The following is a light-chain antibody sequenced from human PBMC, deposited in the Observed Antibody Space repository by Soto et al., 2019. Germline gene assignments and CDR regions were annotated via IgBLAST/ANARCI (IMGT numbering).Light chain of an antibody. CDR2: AAS. V-gene: IGKV3-15*01. Sequence: EIVMTQSPATLSVSPGERATLSFRASQSVSSNLAWYQQKPGQAPRVLIYAASTRATGIPDRFSGSGSGTEFTLTISSLHSEDFGVYYCQQRSNWITFGQGTRLEI. J-gene: IGKJ5*01. CDR3: QQRSNWIT. CDR1: QSVSSN.